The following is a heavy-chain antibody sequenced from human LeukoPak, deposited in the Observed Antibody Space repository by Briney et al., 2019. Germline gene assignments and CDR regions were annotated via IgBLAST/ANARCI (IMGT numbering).Heavy chain of an antibody. D-gene: IGHD3-22*01. J-gene: IGHJ4*02. Sequence: LAGGSLRLSCAASGFTVSSNYMSWVRQAPGKGLEWVSVIYSGGSTYYADSVKGRFTISRDNSKNTLYLQMNSLRAEDTAVYYCARGNAVVTLYYYDSSGSIDYWGQGTLVTVSS. CDR2: IYSGGST. CDR1: GFTVSSNY. V-gene: IGHV3-53*05. CDR3: ARGNAVVTLYYYDSSGSIDY.